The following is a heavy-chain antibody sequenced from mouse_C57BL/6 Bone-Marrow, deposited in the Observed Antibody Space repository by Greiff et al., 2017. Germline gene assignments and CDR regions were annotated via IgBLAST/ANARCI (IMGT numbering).Heavy chain of an antibody. Sequence: VKLVESGPGLVKPSQSLFLTCSITGFPITSGYYWIWIRQSPGKPLEWMGYITHSGETFYNPSLQSPISITRETSKNQFFLQLNSVTTEDTAMYYCAGDFTNWGQGTSVTVSS. CDR2: ITHSGET. D-gene: IGHD2-12*01. CDR1: GFPITSGYY. J-gene: IGHJ4*01. V-gene: IGHV12-3*01. CDR3: AGDFTN.